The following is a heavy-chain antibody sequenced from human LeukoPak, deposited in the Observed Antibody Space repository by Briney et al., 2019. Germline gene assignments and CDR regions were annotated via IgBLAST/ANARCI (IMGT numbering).Heavy chain of an antibody. J-gene: IGHJ4*02. CDR2: INHSGST. CDR3: ARGKRGKGLKTYYYDSSGYWPIDY. CDR1: GGSFSGYY. V-gene: IGHV4-34*01. D-gene: IGHD3-22*01. Sequence: PSETLSLTCAVYGGSFSGYYWSWIRQPPEKGLEWIGEINHSGSTKYNPSLKSRVTISVDTSKNQFSLKLSSVTAADTAVYYCARGKRGKGLKTYYYDSSGYWPIDYWGQGTLVTVSS.